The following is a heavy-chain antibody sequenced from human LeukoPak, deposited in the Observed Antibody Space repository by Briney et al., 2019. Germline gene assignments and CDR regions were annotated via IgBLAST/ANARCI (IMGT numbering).Heavy chain of an antibody. Sequence: GGSLRLSCAAPGFTFSSYGMHWVRQAPGKGLEWVAVIWYDGSNKYYADSVKGRFTISRDNSKNTLYLQMNSLRAEDTAVYYCARDLIIAGGQTIDYWGQGTLVTVSS. V-gene: IGHV3-33*01. CDR3: ARDLIIAGGQTIDY. CDR1: GFTFSSYG. J-gene: IGHJ4*02. CDR2: IWYDGSNK. D-gene: IGHD6-13*01.